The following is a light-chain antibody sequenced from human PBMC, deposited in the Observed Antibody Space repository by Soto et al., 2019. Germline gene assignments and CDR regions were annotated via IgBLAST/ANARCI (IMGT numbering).Light chain of an antibody. CDR1: QSVRSSY. CDR3: QQYGRSTIT. V-gene: IGKV3-20*01. CDR2: GAS. J-gene: IGKJ5*01. Sequence: EIVLTQSPGTLSLFPGERATLSCRASQSVRSSYLAWYQQKPGQAPRLLIYGASSRATGIPDRFSGSGSGTDFTLTIRRLEPEDLAVYYCQQYGRSTITFGQGTRLEIK.